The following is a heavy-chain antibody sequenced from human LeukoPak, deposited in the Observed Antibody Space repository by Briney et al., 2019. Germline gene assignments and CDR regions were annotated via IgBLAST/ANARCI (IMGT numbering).Heavy chain of an antibody. J-gene: IGHJ6*02. D-gene: IGHD3-10*01. CDR2: IYYSGST. CDR3: ARLRITMVRAYGMDV. Sequence: SETLSLTCTVSGGSISSCYWSWIRQPPGKGLEWIGYIYYSGSTNYNPSLKSRVTISVDTSKNQFSLKLSSVTAADTAVYYCARLRITMVRAYGMDVWGQGTTVTVSS. CDR1: GGSISSCY. V-gene: IGHV4-59*01.